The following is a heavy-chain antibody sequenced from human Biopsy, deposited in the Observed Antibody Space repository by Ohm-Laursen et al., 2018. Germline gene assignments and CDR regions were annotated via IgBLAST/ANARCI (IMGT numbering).Heavy chain of an antibody. J-gene: IGHJ4*02. V-gene: IGHV1-69*13. D-gene: IGHD1-26*01. Sequence: GASVKVSCKASGYTFTNYGISWVRQAPGQGLEWMGGIIPMFGTANYAQMFQGRVTISADESTSTSYMELSSLTTEDTAIYYCARGPHSGSHSCFDYWGRGTLVTVSS. CDR3: ARGPHSGSHSCFDY. CDR1: GYTFTNYG. CDR2: IIPMFGTA.